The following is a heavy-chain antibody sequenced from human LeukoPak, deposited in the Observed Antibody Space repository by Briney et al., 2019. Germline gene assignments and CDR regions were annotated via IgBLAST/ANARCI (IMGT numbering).Heavy chain of an antibody. D-gene: IGHD6-19*01. CDR2: VNHSGST. CDR1: GGSFSGYY. V-gene: IGHV4-34*01. CDR3: ARGVIAVARAYYYYYYGMDV. J-gene: IGHJ6*02. Sequence: SETLSLTCAVYGGSFSGYYWSWIRQPPGKGLEWIGEVNHSGSTNYNPSLKSRVTISVDTSKNQFSLKLSSVTAADTAVYYCARGVIAVARAYYYYYYGMDVWGQGTTVTVSS.